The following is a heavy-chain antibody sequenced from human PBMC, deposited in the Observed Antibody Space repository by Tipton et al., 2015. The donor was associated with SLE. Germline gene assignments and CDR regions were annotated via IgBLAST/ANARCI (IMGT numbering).Heavy chain of an antibody. CDR1: GGSITSGGYS. Sequence: TLSLTCAVFGGSITSGGYSWSWIRQPPGKGLEWIGEINHSGSTNYNPSLKSRVTISVDTSKNQFSLKLSSVTAADTAVYYCAREYSTSSEYYFDYWGQGTLVTVSS. J-gene: IGHJ4*02. CDR3: AREYSTSSEYYFDY. CDR2: INHSGST. V-gene: IGHV4-30-2*01. D-gene: IGHD6-6*01.